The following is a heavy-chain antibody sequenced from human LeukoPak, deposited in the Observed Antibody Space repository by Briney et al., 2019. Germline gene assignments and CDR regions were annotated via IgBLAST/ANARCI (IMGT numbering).Heavy chain of an antibody. CDR1: GFTFGDFS. CDR2: ISYDGSNK. CDR3: AKGYLYGDYYSYYYYGMDV. D-gene: IGHD4-17*01. Sequence: GGSLRLSCTTSGFTFGDFSVSWVRQAPGKGLEWVAVISYDGSNKYYADSVKGRFTISRDNSKNTLYLQMNSLRAEDTAVYYCAKGYLYGDYYSYYYYGMDVWGQGTTVTVSS. J-gene: IGHJ6*02. V-gene: IGHV3-30*04.